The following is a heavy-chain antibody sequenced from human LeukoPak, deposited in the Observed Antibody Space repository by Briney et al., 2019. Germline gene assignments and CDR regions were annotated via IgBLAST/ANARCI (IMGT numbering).Heavy chain of an antibody. Sequence: KPSETLSLTCAVSGYSISSGYYWGWIRQPPGKGLEWIGSIYHSGSTYYNPSLKSRVTISVDTSKNQFSLKLSSVTAADTAVYYCARVWYQLLQNDAFDIWGQGTMVTVSS. V-gene: IGHV4-38-2*01. J-gene: IGHJ3*02. CDR1: GYSISSGYY. CDR2: IYHSGST. CDR3: ARVWYQLLQNDAFDI. D-gene: IGHD2-2*01.